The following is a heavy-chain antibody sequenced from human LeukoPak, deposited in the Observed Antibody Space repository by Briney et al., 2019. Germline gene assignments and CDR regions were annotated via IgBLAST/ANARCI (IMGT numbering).Heavy chain of an antibody. CDR1: GGSISSASYY. J-gene: IGHJ4*02. CDR3: ARGGFFAYSSGWYTY. V-gene: IGHV4-31*03. Sequence: SETLSLTCTVSGGSISSASYYWTWVRQHPGKGLEWIGYICYSGITYYNPSLRSRISISVDTSKNQFSLMLSSVTAADTAVYYCARGGFFAYSSGWYTYWGQGTLVTVSS. CDR2: ICYSGIT. D-gene: IGHD6-19*01.